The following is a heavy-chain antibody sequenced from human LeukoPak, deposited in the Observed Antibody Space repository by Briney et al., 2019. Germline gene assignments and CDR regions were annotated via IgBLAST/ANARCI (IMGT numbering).Heavy chain of an antibody. V-gene: IGHV3-48*01. Sequence: PGGSLRLSCAASGFTFSSYSMNWVRQAPGKGLEWVSYISSSSSTIYYADSVKGRFTISRDNAKNSLYLQMNSLRAEDTAVYYCARDRDSSGWYFYYFDYWGQGTLVTVSS. D-gene: IGHD6-19*01. CDR2: ISSSSSTI. CDR1: GFTFSSYS. J-gene: IGHJ4*02. CDR3: ARDRDSSGWYFYYFDY.